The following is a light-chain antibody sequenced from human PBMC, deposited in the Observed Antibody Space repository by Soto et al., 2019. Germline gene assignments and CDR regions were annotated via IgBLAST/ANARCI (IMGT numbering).Light chain of an antibody. CDR3: MQAIQAPRT. J-gene: IGKJ1*01. Sequence: DMVLPQFPLSLPVTLGEPPSTSSSPSQTPFLINGSIYLDWYLQKPGQSPQLLIYLGSIRASGVPDRFSGSGSGTDFTLKITRVEAEDVGVYYCMQAIQAPRTFGLGTKVDIK. CDR2: LGS. CDR1: QTPFLINGSIY. V-gene: IGKV2-28*01.